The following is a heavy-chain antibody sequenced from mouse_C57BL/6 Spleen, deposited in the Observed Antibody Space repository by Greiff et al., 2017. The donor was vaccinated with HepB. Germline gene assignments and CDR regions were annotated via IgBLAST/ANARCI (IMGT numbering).Heavy chain of an antibody. CDR3: ARCDYGDAMDY. J-gene: IGHJ4*01. CDR1: GYTFTSYW. CDR2: IDPSDSET. D-gene: IGHD2-4*01. Sequence: QVQLQQPGAELVRPGSSVKLSCKASGYTFTSYWMHWVKQRPIQGLEWIGNIDPSDSETHYNQKFKDKATLTVDKSSSTAYMQLSSLTSEDSAVYYCARCDYGDAMDYWGQGTSVTVSS. V-gene: IGHV1-52*01.